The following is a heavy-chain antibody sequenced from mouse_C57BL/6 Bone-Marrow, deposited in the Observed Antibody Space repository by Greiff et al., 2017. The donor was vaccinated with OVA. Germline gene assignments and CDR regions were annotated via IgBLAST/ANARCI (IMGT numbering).Heavy chain of an antibody. Sequence: QVQLQQPGAELVRPGTSVKLSCKASGYTFTSYWMHWVKQRPGQGLEWIGDFYPGSGSTNYNEKFKSKATLTVDTSSSTAYMQLSSLTSEDSAVYYCARRGYYEYFDVWGTGTTVTVSS. J-gene: IGHJ1*03. CDR3: ARRGYYEYFDV. CDR1: GYTFTSYW. V-gene: IGHV1-55*01. D-gene: IGHD2-4*01. CDR2: FYPGSGST.